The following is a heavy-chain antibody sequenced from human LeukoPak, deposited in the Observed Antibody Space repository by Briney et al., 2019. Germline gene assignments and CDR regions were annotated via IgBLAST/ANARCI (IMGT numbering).Heavy chain of an antibody. D-gene: IGHD2-2*01. CDR2: IIPIFGTA. CDR3: AREPYQLPPYYFDY. J-gene: IGHJ4*02. V-gene: IGHV1-69*05. Sequence: SVKVSCKASGGTFSSYAISWVRQAPGQGLEWMGGIIPIFGTANYAQKLQGRVTMTTDTSTSTAYMELRSLRSDDTAVYYCAREPYQLPPYYFDYWGQGTLVTVSS. CDR1: GGTFSSYA.